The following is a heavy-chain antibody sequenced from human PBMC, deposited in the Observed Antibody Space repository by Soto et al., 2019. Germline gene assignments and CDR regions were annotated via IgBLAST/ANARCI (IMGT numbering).Heavy chain of an antibody. CDR2: ISGYNGNT. CDR3: AKNGQPPYYYYGLDV. J-gene: IGHJ6*02. CDR1: GYTFTNYA. Sequence: GASVKVSCKASGYTFTNYAMHWVRQAPGQSLERMGWISGYNGNTNYAQKFQGRVSMTLDTSTGTAYMELRSLTSDDTAIYYCAKNGQPPYYYYGLDVWGQGTKVTVSS. V-gene: IGHV1-18*01. D-gene: IGHD2-8*01.